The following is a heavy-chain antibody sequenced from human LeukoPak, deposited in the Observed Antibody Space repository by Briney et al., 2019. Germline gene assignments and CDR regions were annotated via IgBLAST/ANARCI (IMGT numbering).Heavy chain of an antibody. V-gene: IGHV3-21*01. CDR3: AREHSSGWYGDDY. Sequence: GGSLRLSCAASGFTFSSYSMNWVRQAPGKGLEWVSSISSSSSYIYYADSVKGRFTISRDNAKNSLYLQMNSLRAEDTAVYYCAREHSSGWYGDDYWGQGTLVTVSS. CDR2: ISSSSSYI. D-gene: IGHD6-19*01. CDR1: GFTFSSYS. J-gene: IGHJ4*02.